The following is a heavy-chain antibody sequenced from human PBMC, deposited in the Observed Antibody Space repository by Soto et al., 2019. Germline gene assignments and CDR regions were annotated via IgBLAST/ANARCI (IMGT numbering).Heavy chain of an antibody. J-gene: IGHJ4*02. D-gene: IGHD3-10*01. Sequence: EVQLVESGGGVVRPGGSLRLSCAASGFTFDDYGMSWVRQAPGKGLEWVSGINWNGGSTGYADSVKGRFTISRDNAKNSLYLQMNSLRAEDTALYYCARDRSYGSGIYYNREGGYFDYWGQGNLVTVSS. CDR3: ARDRSYGSGIYYNREGGYFDY. CDR1: GFTFDDYG. V-gene: IGHV3-20*04. CDR2: INWNGGST.